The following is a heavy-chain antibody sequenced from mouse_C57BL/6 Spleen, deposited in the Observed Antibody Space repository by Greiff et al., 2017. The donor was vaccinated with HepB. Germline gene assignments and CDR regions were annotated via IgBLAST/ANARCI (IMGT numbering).Heavy chain of an antibody. Sequence: VQLQQSGPELVKPGASVKIPCKASGYTFTDYNVDWVKQSHGKSLEWIGDINPNNGGTIYNQKFKGKATLTVDKSSSTAYMELRSLTSEDTAVYYCARGDGYFDVWGTGTTVTVSS. CDR1: GYTFTDYN. D-gene: IGHD3-3*01. V-gene: IGHV1-18*01. CDR3: ARGDGYFDV. J-gene: IGHJ1*03. CDR2: INPNNGGT.